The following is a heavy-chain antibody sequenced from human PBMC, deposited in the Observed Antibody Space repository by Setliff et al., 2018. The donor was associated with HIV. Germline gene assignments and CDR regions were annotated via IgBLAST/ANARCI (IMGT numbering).Heavy chain of an antibody. V-gene: IGHV3-7*01. CDR3: ARDYCSGGSCVDAFDI. CDR1: GFTFSSYW. Sequence: GGSLRLSCAASGFTFSSYWMSWVRQAPGKGLEWVANIRQDGSEKYYVDSVKGRFTISRDNAKNSLYLQMNSLRAEDTAVYYCARDYCSGGSCVDAFDIWGQGTMVTVSS. CDR2: IRQDGSEK. D-gene: IGHD2-15*01. J-gene: IGHJ3*02.